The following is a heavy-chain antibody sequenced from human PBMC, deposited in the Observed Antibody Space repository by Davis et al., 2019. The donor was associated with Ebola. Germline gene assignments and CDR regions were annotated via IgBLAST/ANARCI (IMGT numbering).Heavy chain of an antibody. CDR1: GFTFSRYG. D-gene: IGHD6-19*01. V-gene: IGHV3-33*06. Sequence: GESLKISCAASGFTFSRYGIHWVRQAPGKGLAWVAGIWYDGSNTHYADSVKGRFTISRDNSKNTLYLQMNSLRAEDTAVYYCAKELLSEGGLVVAGPGYWGQGTLATVSS. J-gene: IGHJ4*02. CDR2: IWYDGSNT. CDR3: AKELLSEGGLVVAGPGY.